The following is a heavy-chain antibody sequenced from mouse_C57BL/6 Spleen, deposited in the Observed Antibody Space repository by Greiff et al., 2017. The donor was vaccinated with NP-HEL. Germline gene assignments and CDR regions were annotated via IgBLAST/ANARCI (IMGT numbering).Heavy chain of an antibody. Sequence: QVQLQQPGAELVKPGASVKMSCKASGYTFTSYWITWVKQRPGQGLEWIGDIYPGSGSTNYNEKFKSKATLTVDTSSSPAYMQLSSLTSEDSAVYYCARRGPIYYDYGAWFAYWGQGTLVTVAA. CDR1: GYTFTSYW. CDR3: ARRGPIYYDYGAWFAY. D-gene: IGHD2-4*01. CDR2: IYPGSGST. V-gene: IGHV1-55*01. J-gene: IGHJ3*01.